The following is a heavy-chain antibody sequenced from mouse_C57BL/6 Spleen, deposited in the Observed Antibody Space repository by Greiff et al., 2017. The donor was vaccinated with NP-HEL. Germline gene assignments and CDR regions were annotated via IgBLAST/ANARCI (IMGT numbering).Heavy chain of an antibody. CDR3: ARGGGYYFDY. J-gene: IGHJ2*01. CDR2: ISSGSSTI. CDR1: GFTFSDYG. Sequence: EVQLVESGGGLVKPGGSLKLSCAASGFTFSDYGMHWVRQAPEKGLEWVAYISSGSSTIYYADTVKGRFTISRDNAKNTLFLQRTSLGSEDTAMDYCARGGGYYFDYWGQGTTLTVSS. V-gene: IGHV5-17*01.